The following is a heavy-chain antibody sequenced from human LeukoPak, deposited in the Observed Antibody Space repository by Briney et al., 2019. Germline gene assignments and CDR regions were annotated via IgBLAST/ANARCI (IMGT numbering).Heavy chain of an antibody. Sequence: HPGGSLRLSCTASGFTFNSYAMHWVRQAPGKGLEWVAKISYDGINAYSAASVKGRFIISRENSKKTLFLQMNRLGDETSAVYYCVKVSGGELLLLSPYFDLGAEKILVSVSS. CDR2: ISYDGINA. J-gene: IGHJ4*02. V-gene: IGHV3-30*18. D-gene: IGHD3-16*01. CDR3: VKVSGGELLLLSPYFDL. CDR1: GFTFNSYA.